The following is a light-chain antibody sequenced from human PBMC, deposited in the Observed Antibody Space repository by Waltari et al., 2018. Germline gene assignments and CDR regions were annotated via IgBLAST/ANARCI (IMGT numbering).Light chain of an antibody. CDR1: QSVSSSY. J-gene: IGKJ4*01. CDR3: QQSGTSPLT. Sequence: EIVLTQSPGTLSLSPGERATLSCRASQSVSSSYLAWYQQKPGQPPSLLIYGASSRATGIPDRFSGSGSGTDFTLTISRLEPEDFAVYYCQQSGTSPLTFGGGTKVAIK. CDR2: GAS. V-gene: IGKV3-20*01.